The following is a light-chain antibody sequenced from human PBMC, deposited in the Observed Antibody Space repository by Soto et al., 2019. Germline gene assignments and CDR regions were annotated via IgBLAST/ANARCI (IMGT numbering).Light chain of an antibody. CDR3: QQYNDWPSLT. V-gene: IGKV3-15*01. CDR2: GAF. CDR1: QSVSRN. J-gene: IGKJ4*01. Sequence: EIVMTQSPVTLSVSPGERATLSCRASQSVSRNLAWYQQKPGQAPRLLIYGAFTRATGVPARLSGSGSGTEFTLTISSLQSEDSAVYYCQQYNDWPSLTFGGGTKVETK.